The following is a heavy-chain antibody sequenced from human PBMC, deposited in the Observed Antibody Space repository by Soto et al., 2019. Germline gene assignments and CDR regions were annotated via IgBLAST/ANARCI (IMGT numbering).Heavy chain of an antibody. CDR2: ISGGGYTA. J-gene: IGHJ4*02. Sequence: EVQLLESGGGLVQPGGSLRLSCVVSGLTSRSHAMSWVLQAPGQGLEGVAGISGGGYTAYYPDSVRGRFTISRDNSKNTVYLQIDNLTADDTAVYYCAKAHGVAKIKSNFDYWGQGTLVTGSS. CDR3: AKAHGVAKIKSNFDY. CDR1: GLTSRSHA. D-gene: IGHD2-15*01. V-gene: IGHV3-23*01.